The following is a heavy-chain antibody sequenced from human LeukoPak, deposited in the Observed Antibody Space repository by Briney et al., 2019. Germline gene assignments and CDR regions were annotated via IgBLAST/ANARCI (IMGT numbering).Heavy chain of an antibody. Sequence: GESLKISCKGSGYSFTSYWIGWVRQMPGKGLEWMGIIYPGDSDTRYSPSFQGQVTISADKSISTAYLQWSSLKASDTAMYYCARLYNVGAIVATIIPYYYMDVWGKGTTVTVSS. CDR2: IYPGDSDT. D-gene: IGHD5-12*01. CDR3: ARLYNVGAIVATIIPYYYMDV. J-gene: IGHJ6*03. V-gene: IGHV5-51*01. CDR1: GYSFTSYW.